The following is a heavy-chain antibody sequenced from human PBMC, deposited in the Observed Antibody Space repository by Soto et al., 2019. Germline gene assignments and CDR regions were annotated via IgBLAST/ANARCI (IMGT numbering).Heavy chain of an antibody. V-gene: IGHV1-69*12. Sequence: QVQLVQSGAEVKKPGSSVKVSCKASGGTFSSYAISWVRQAPGQGLEWMGGIIPIFGTANYAQKFQGRVTITADESTSTAYMELSSLRSEDTAVYYCARKPPGCISTSCRVWGRFDPWGQGTLVTVSS. CDR1: GGTFSSYA. J-gene: IGHJ5*02. CDR2: IIPIFGTA. D-gene: IGHD2-2*01. CDR3: ARKPPGCISTSCRVWGRFDP.